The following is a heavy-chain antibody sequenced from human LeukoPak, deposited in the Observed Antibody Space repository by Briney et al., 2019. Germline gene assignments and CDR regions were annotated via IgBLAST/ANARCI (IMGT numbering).Heavy chain of an antibody. D-gene: IGHD5-24*01. CDR2: IKPDGSER. V-gene: IGHV3-7*01. CDR1: GFTFSGYW. J-gene: IGHJ4*02. CDR3: ARGRGFDY. Sequence: GGSLRLSCAASGFTFSGYWMSCVRQAPGKGLEWVANIKPDGSERYYVDSVKGRFTISRDNAKNSLYLQMDSLRAEDTAVYYCARGRGFDYWGRGALVTVSS.